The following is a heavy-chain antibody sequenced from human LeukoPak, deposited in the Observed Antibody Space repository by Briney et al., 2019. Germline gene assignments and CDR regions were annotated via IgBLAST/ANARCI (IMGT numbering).Heavy chain of an antibody. V-gene: IGHV4-59*08. Sequence: SETLSLTCAVSGDSISSYYWSWIRQPPGKGLEWIGFIYYSGSTNYNPSLQSRVTISVDTSKNQFSLKLSSVTASDTAVYYCARQGFWRGYFVFDYWGQGTLVTVSS. J-gene: IGHJ4*02. CDR3: ARQGFWRGYFVFDY. CDR1: GDSISSYY. CDR2: IYYSGST. D-gene: IGHD3-3*01.